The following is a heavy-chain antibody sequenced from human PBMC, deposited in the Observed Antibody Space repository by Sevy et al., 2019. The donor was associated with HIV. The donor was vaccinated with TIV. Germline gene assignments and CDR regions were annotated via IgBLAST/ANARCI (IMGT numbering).Heavy chain of an antibody. CDR1: GFTFSSYS. CDR2: ISSSSSYI. D-gene: IGHD3-16*02. CDR3: ATKDYDYVWGSYRPTSFDY. V-gene: IGHV3-21*01. J-gene: IGHJ4*02. Sequence: GGSLRLSCAASGFTFSSYSMNWVRQAPGKGLEWVSSISSSSSYIYYADSVKGRFTISRDNAKNSLYLQMNSLRAEDTAVYYCATKDYDYVWGSYRPTSFDYWGQGTLVTVSS.